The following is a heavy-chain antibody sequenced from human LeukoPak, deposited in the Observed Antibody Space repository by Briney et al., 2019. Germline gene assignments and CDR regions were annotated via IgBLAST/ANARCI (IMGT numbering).Heavy chain of an antibody. Sequence: GGSLRLSCAASGFTFSSYSMNWDRQAPGKGLEWVSSISSSSSYIYYADSVKGRFTISRDNAKKSLSLQMNSLRADDTAVYYCARGYSSSWYLDWGQGTLVTVSS. J-gene: IGHJ4*02. CDR3: ARGYSSSWYLD. V-gene: IGHV3-21*01. CDR1: GFTFSSYS. CDR2: ISSSSSYI. D-gene: IGHD6-13*01.